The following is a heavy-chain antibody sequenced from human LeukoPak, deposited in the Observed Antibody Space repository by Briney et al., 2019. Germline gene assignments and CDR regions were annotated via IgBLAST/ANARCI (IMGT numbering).Heavy chain of an antibody. V-gene: IGHV3-30*02. J-gene: IGHJ3*02. CDR3: ARDLFLWGAFDI. D-gene: IGHD2/OR15-2a*01. CDR2: IRYDGNNK. CDR1: GFTFSNYG. Sequence: GGSLRLSCGASGFTFSNYGMLWVRQAPGKGLEWVAFIRYDGNNKLYADSMKGRFTISRDNSKNTLYQHINSLRAEDTAVYYCARDLFLWGAFDIWGQGTMVTVSS.